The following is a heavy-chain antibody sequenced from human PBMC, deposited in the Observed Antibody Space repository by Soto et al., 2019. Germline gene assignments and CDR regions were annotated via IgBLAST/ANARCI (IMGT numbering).Heavy chain of an antibody. CDR3: AGDPYYYGSAF. CDR2: ISGGGTTT. CDR1: GFRFSDHY. J-gene: IGHJ4*02. V-gene: IGHV3-11*01. Sequence: GGSLRLSCAASGFRFSDHYMTWIRQAPGRGLEWVSKISGGGTTTHYADSVKGRFTVSRDNAKNSLYLQMNSLRAEDTAVYYCAGDPYYYGSAFWGQGTLVTVS. D-gene: IGHD3-10*01.